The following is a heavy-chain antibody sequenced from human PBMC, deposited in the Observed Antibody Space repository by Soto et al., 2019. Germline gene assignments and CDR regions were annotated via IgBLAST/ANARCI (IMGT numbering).Heavy chain of an antibody. Sequence: GESLKISCKGSGYSFTSYWIGWVRQMPGKGLEWMGIIYPGDSDTRYSPSFQGQVTISADKSISTAYLQWSSLKASDTAMYYCARWFGVIIHRNFNYMDVWGKGTTGTVSS. CDR1: GYSFTSYW. V-gene: IGHV5-51*01. CDR2: IYPGDSDT. J-gene: IGHJ6*03. D-gene: IGHD3-3*01. CDR3: ARWFGVIIHRNFNYMDV.